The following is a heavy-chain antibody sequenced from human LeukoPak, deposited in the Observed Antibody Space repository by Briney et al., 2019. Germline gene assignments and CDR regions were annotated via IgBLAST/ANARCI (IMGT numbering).Heavy chain of an antibody. CDR1: GFTFSSFA. V-gene: IGHV3-23*01. D-gene: IGHD1-26*01. Sequence: GGSLRLSCAASGFTFSSFAVSLVGQAAGEGLEGVSGISGSGGSTFYADSVKGRFTISRDNSKHPLYPPMNSLRGEGTAVYYCTKSSGSSYGEFDYWGQGTLATVSS. CDR3: TKSSGSSYGEFDY. CDR2: ISGSGGST. J-gene: IGHJ4*02.